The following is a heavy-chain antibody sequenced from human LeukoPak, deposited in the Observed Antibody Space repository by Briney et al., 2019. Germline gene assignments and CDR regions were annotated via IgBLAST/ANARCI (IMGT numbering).Heavy chain of an antibody. D-gene: IGHD5-18*01. CDR1: GGSFSGYY. V-gene: IGHV4-59*08. J-gene: IGHJ4*02. CDR2: IYYSGSA. Sequence: SETLSLTCAVYGGSFSGYYCSWIRQPPGKGLEWIGSIYYSGSANYNPSLTSRVTISVDTSKNQFSLKLSSVTAADTAVYYCARHAYSYAHFDYWGQGTLVTVSS. CDR3: ARHAYSYAHFDY.